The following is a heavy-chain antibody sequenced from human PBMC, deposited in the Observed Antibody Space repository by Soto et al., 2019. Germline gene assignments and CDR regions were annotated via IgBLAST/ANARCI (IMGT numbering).Heavy chain of an antibody. J-gene: IGHJ4*02. CDR1: GFTFSSYG. Sequence: QVQLVESGGGVVQPGRSLRLSCAASGFTFSSYGMHWVRLAPGKGLEGVAVISYDGSNKYYADSVKGRFTISRDNSKNTRYLQMHSLRAEDTAVYYCAKGQVAATPYYFDYWGQGTLVSVSS. CDR3: AKGQVAATPYYFDY. V-gene: IGHV3-30*18. D-gene: IGHD2-15*01. CDR2: ISYDGSNK.